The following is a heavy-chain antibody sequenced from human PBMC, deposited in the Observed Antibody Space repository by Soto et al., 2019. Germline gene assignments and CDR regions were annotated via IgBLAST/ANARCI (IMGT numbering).Heavy chain of an antibody. D-gene: IGHD2-8*01. J-gene: IGHJ6*02. CDR2: INAGNGNT. CDR1: GYTFISYV. V-gene: IGHV1-3*01. CDR3: ARDRDANYYNGMDV. Sequence: QVQLVQSGAEVKQPGASVKGSCKASGYTFISYVMHWVRQAPGQRLEWMGWINAGNGNTKYSQKFQDRVTITRDTSASTAYMELSSLRSEDTAVYYCARDRDANYYNGMDVWGQGTTVTVS.